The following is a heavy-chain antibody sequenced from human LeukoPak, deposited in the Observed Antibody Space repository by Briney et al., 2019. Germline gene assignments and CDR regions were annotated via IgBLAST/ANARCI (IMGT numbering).Heavy chain of an antibody. J-gene: IGHJ6*03. V-gene: IGHV1-18*01. Sequence: ASVKVSCKASGYTFTSYGISWVRQAPGQGLEWMGWISTYNGNTNYAQKLQGRVTMTTDTSTSTAYMELRSLGSDDTAVYYCAREVGYYDSSGYFYYYYMDVWGKGTTVTVSS. CDR2: ISTYNGNT. CDR1: GYTFTSYG. CDR3: AREVGYYDSSGYFYYYYMDV. D-gene: IGHD3-22*01.